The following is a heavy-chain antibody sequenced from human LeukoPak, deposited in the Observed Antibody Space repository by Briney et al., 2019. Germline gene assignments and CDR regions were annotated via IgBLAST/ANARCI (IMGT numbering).Heavy chain of an antibody. V-gene: IGHV1-2*02. Sequence: ASVTVSCKASGYTFTGYYMHWVRQAPGQGLEWMGWINPNSGGTNYAQKFQGRVTMTRDTSISTAYMELSRLRSDDTAVYYCATSIFGVVGYAFDIWGQGTMVTVSS. CDR1: GYTFTGYY. CDR3: ATSIFGVVGYAFDI. CDR2: INPNSGGT. J-gene: IGHJ3*02. D-gene: IGHD3-3*01.